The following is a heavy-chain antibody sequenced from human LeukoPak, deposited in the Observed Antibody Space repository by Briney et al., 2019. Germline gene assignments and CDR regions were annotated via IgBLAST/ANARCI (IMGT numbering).Heavy chain of an antibody. D-gene: IGHD4-17*01. V-gene: IGHV3-66*02. Sequence: GGPLRLSCAASGFSVSSKYMTWVRQAPGKGLEWVSVIYSGGSIYYADSLKGRFTISRDNSKNTLYLQMNSLRVEDTAVYYCATDSNNNGDYETWGQGTLVTVSS. CDR3: ATDSNNNGDYET. CDR2: IYSGGSI. CDR1: GFSVSSKY. J-gene: IGHJ5*02.